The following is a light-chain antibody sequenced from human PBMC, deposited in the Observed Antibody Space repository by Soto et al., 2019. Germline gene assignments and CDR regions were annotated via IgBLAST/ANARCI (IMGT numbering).Light chain of an antibody. V-gene: IGKV3-20*01. CDR1: QSLSNNF. Sequence: DIVLTQSPGTLSLSPGERAALSCGASQSLSNNFLAWYQQKPGQAPRLLISGASSRATGIPDRFSGSGSGTDFTLTITRVEPEDFAVYYCQQYATSPLPFGGGTKVEIK. CDR3: QQYATSPLP. J-gene: IGKJ4*01. CDR2: GAS.